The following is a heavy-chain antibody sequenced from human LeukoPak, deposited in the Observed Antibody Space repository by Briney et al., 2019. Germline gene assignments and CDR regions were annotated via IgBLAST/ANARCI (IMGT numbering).Heavy chain of an antibody. V-gene: IGHV3-53*05. J-gene: IGHJ4*02. D-gene: IGHD2-15*01. CDR2: IYSGGGT. CDR1: GFTVRNNY. CDR3: AKCSGGSCYGLDY. Sequence: GGSLRLSCAASGFTVRNNYMSWVRQAPGKGLEWVSVIYSGGGTSYADSVKGRFTISRDNSKNTLYLQMNSLRAEDTAVYYCAKCSGGSCYGLDYWRQGALVTVSS.